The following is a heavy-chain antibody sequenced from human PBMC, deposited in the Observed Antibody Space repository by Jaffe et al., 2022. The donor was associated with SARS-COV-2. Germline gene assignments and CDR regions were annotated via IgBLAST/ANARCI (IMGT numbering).Heavy chain of an antibody. CDR1: GGSITSGSYY. CDR2: VYVFGST. Sequence: QLQLQESGPGLAKPSQTLSLTCTVSGGSITSGSYYWTWLRQPAGKGLEWIGHVYVFGSTKYNPSLESRFTISFDTSENQFSLELSSVTAADTAVYYCARQHLNFPWYLDVWGRGTLVSVSS. CDR3: ARQHLNFPWYLDV. D-gene: IGHD1-20*01. J-gene: IGHJ2*01. V-gene: IGHV4-61*02.